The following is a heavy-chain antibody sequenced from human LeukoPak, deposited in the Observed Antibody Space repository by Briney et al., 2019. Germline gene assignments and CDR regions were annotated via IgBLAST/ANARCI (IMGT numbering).Heavy chain of an antibody. CDR3: ARYDSSGFYQYFFDY. J-gene: IGHJ4*02. D-gene: IGHD3-22*01. Sequence: SSETLSLTCTVSGGSINSYYWGWIRQPPGKGLEWIGNIFYSGMTKYNPSLKSRVTISVDTSKNLFSLKLNSVNDADTAVYFCARYDSSGFYQYFFDYWGPGTLVTVSS. CDR2: IFYSGMT. CDR1: GGSINSYY. V-gene: IGHV4-59*01.